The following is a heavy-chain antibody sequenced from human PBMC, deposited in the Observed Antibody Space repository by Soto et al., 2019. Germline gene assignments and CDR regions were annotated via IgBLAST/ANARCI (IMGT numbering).Heavy chain of an antibody. J-gene: IGHJ4*02. CDR1: GGSISSSSYY. CDR2: IYYSGST. CDR3: ARLDTLTTVTYEDYFFDY. D-gene: IGHD4-17*01. V-gene: IGHV4-39*01. Sequence: QLQLQESGPGLVKPSETLSLTCTVSGGSISSSSYYWGWIRQPPGKGLEWIGSIYYSGSTYYNPSLKSRVTISVDTSKNQFSLKLSSVTAADTAVYYCARLDTLTTVTYEDYFFDYWGQGTLVTVSS.